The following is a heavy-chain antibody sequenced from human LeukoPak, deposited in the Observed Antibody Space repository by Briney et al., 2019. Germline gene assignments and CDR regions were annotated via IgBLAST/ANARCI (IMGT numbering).Heavy chain of an antibody. CDR2: ISSSSGYI. D-gene: IGHD2-2*02. CDR3: ARERPVGGYKFYFDY. J-gene: IGHJ4*02. V-gene: IGHV3-21*01. CDR1: GFTFSSYS. Sequence: GGSLRLSCAASGFTFSSYSMNWVRQAPGKGLEWVSSISSSSGYIYYADSVKGRFTISRDNAKNSLYLQMNSLRAEDTAVYYCARERPVGGYKFYFDYWGQGTLVTVSS.